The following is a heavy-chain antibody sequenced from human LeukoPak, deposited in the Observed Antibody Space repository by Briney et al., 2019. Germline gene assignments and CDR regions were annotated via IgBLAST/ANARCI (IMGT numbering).Heavy chain of an antibody. V-gene: IGHV3-21*01. J-gene: IGHJ5*02. Sequence: KPGGSLRLSCAASGFTFSSYSMNWVRQAPGKGLEWVSSISSSSRYIYYADSVKGRSTISRDNAKNSLYLQMNSLRAEDTAVYYCATSVSSPYDSSGYYSPVSWFDPWGQGTLVTVSS. D-gene: IGHD3-22*01. CDR3: ATSVSSPYDSSGYYSPVSWFDP. CDR1: GFTFSSYS. CDR2: ISSSSRYI.